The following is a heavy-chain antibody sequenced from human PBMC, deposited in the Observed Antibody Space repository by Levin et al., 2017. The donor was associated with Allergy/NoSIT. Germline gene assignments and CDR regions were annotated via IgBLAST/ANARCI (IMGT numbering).Heavy chain of an antibody. Sequence: PGESLKISCAASGFTFSSYWMSWVRQAPGKGLEWVANIKQDGSEKYYVDSVKGRFTISRDNAKNSLYLQMNSLRAEDTAVYYCASLTAVAGIDYWGQGTLVTVSS. CDR2: IKQDGSEK. V-gene: IGHV3-7*01. CDR1: GFTFSSYW. J-gene: IGHJ4*02. D-gene: IGHD6-19*01. CDR3: ASLTAVAGIDY.